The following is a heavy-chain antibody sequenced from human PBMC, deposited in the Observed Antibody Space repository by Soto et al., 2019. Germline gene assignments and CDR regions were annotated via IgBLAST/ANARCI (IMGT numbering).Heavy chain of an antibody. CDR3: ARVRYYYDSSGYYEGANWFDP. D-gene: IGHD3-22*01. J-gene: IGHJ5*02. CDR2: IIPIFGTA. Sequence: SVKVSCKASGGTFSSYAISWVRQAPGQGLEWMGGIIPIFGTANYAQKFQGRVTITADESTSTAYMELSSLRSEDTAVYYCARVRYYYDSSGYYEGANWFDPWGQGTLVTVSS. CDR1: GGTFSSYA. V-gene: IGHV1-69*13.